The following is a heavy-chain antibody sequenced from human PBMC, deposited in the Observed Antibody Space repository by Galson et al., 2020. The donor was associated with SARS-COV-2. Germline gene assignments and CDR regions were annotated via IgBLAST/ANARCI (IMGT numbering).Heavy chain of an antibody. CDR2: IIPIFGTA. CDR3: ARVGWYYYDSSGYSAREVDWYFDL. Sequence: SVKVSCKASGGTFSSYAISWVRQAPGQGLEWMGGIIPIFGTANYAQKFQGRVTITADESTSTAYMELSSLRSEDTAVYYCARVGWYYYDSSGYSAREVDWYFDLWGRGTLVTVSS. D-gene: IGHD3-22*01. V-gene: IGHV1-69*13. J-gene: IGHJ2*01. CDR1: GGTFSSYA.